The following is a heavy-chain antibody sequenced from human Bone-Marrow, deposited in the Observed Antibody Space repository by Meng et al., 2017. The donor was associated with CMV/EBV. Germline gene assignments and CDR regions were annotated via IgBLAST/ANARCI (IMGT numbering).Heavy chain of an antibody. Sequence: CTFSGFSLSTSGVGVTWIRQPRGKALEWLTLIYWDDDRRYSPALQSRLTITKDTSKNQVVLTMTNMDPVDTATYYCVRLSGPSLNFWGQGTLVTVSS. CDR3: VRLSGPSLNF. D-gene: IGHD3-10*01. J-gene: IGHJ4*02. V-gene: IGHV2-5*02. CDR2: IYWDDDR. CDR1: GFSLSTSGVG.